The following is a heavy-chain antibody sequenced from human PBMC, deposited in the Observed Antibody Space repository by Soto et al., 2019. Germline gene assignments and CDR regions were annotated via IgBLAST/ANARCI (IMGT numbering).Heavy chain of an antibody. J-gene: IGHJ1*01. D-gene: IGHD2-15*01. CDR3: ATGPLIYCSGTSCKPFQH. CDR2: ISYDGSNK. CDR1: GFTFSSYG. V-gene: IGHV3-30*03. Sequence: QVQLVESGGGVVQPGRSLRLSCAASGFTFSSYGMHWVRQAPGKGLEWVAVISYDGSNKYYADSVKGRFTISRDNSKNTLYLQMNSLRAEDTAVYYCATGPLIYCSGTSCKPFQHWGQGTLVTVSS.